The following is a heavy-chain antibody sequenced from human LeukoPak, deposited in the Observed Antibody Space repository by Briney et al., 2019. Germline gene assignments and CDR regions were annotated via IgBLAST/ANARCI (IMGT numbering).Heavy chain of an antibody. J-gene: IGHJ4*01. CDR2: ITAYNGNR. CDR3: ARDNDKVVDH. Sequence: PRASVKVSCKTSGYTFSNYGISWVRQAPAQGLEWMGWITAYNGNRLYAQRFQGRITLTTDTSTSTSYMELRSLEYDDTAIYYCARDNDKVVDHWGQGTLVTVSS. D-gene: IGHD1-1*01. CDR1: GYTFSNYG. V-gene: IGHV1-18*01.